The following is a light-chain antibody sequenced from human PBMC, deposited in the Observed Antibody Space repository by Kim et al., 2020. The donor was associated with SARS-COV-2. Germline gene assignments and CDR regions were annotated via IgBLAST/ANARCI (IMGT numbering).Light chain of an antibody. Sequence: QSLTISCTGTSSDVGGYNYVSWYQHHPGKAPKLMIYDVSNRPSGVSNRFSGSKSGNTASLTISGLQAEDEADYYCSSYTSSSTPVVFGGGTQLTVL. CDR3: SSYTSSSTPVV. J-gene: IGLJ2*01. CDR1: SSDVGGYNY. CDR2: DVS. V-gene: IGLV2-14*03.